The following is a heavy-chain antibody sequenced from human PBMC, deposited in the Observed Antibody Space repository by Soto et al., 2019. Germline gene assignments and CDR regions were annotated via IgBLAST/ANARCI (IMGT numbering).Heavy chain of an antibody. J-gene: IGHJ6*02. V-gene: IGHV1-18*01. Sequence: QVQLVQSGAEVKKPGASVKVSCKASGYTFTSYGISWVREAPGQGLEWMGWISAYNGHTNYAPKLQGRVTMTTDTDTSTASLELRILRSDDAAGYYCARDLGYGDYAALVDVWGQGTTVTVSS. CDR3: ARDLGYGDYAALVDV. CDR1: GYTFTSYG. D-gene: IGHD4-17*01. CDR2: ISAYNGHT.